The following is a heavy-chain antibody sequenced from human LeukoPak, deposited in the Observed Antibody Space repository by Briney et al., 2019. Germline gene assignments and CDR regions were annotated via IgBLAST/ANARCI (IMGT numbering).Heavy chain of an antibody. V-gene: IGHV3-7*01. CDR1: GLAFSTNS. J-gene: IGHJ4*02. CDR3: ARDGDHSCGDY. Sequence: GGSLRLSCVVSGLAFSTNSMSWVRQAPGKGLEWVANIKGDGSKQYYVGSVKGRFTISRDNAKNSLYLQMYSLTAEDTAVYYCARDGDHSCGDYWGQGTLVTVSS. CDR2: IKGDGSKQ. D-gene: IGHD2-2*01.